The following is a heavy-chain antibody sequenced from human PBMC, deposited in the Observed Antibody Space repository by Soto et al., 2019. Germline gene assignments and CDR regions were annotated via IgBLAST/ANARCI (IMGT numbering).Heavy chain of an antibody. Sequence: ASVKVSCKASGYTLTGYYMHRVRQAPGQGLEWMGWINPNSGGTNYAQKFQGWVTMTRDTSISTAYMELSRLRSDDTAVYYCARDGSSKPRGYYYYMDVWGKGTTVTVSS. CDR3: ARDGSSKPRGYYYYMDV. J-gene: IGHJ6*03. V-gene: IGHV1-2*04. CDR1: GYTLTGYY. D-gene: IGHD2-2*01. CDR2: INPNSGGT.